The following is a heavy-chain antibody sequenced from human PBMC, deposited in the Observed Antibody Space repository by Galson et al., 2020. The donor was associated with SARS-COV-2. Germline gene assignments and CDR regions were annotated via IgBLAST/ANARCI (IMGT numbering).Heavy chain of an antibody. V-gene: IGHV4-39*07. D-gene: IGHD6-6*01. CDR2: IYYSGST. CDR3: ARERYSSSYSYYYYGMDV. Sequence: SETLSLTCTVSGGSISSSSYYWGWIRQPPGKGLEWIGSIYYSGSTYYNPSLKSRVTISVDTSKNQFSLKLSSVTAADTAVYYCARERYSSSYSYYYYGMDVWGQGTTVTVSS. J-gene: IGHJ6*02. CDR1: GGSISSSSYY.